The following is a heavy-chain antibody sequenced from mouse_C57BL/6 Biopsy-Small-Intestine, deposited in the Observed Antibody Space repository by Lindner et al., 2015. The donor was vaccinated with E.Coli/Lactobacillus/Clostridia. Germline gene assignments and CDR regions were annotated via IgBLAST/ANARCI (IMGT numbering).Heavy chain of an antibody. Sequence: VQLQESGAELMKPGASVKLACKPTGYNFNDYWIEWVKQRPGHGLEWIGEILPGSGSTNYNEKFKDKATFTADTSSNTAYMQLTSLTTEDSAIFYCARWGYYFDYWGQGTTLTVSS. CDR2: ILPGSGST. CDR1: GYNFNDYW. V-gene: IGHV1-9*01. J-gene: IGHJ2*01. CDR3: ARWGYYFDY.